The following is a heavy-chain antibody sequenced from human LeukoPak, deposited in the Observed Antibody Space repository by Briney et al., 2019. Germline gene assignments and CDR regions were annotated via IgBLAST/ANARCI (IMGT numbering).Heavy chain of an antibody. V-gene: IGHV3-23*01. Sequence: GGSLRLSCAASGFTFSSYGMHWVRQAPGKGLEWVSAISGSGGSTYYADSVKGRFTISRDNSKNTLYLQMNSLRAEDTAVYYCARDRGYGGNRPEAFDIWGQGTMVTVSS. D-gene: IGHD4-23*01. CDR2: ISGSGGST. CDR1: GFTFSSYG. CDR3: ARDRGYGGNRPEAFDI. J-gene: IGHJ3*02.